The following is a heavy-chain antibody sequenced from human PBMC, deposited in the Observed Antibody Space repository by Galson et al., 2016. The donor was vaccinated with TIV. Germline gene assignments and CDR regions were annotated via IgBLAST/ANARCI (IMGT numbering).Heavy chain of an antibody. CDR3: ARKDQPILVVGPAGGASDL. CDR1: GLSVSINY. CDR2: ISDGGNT. Sequence: SLRLSCAASGLSVSINYMTWVRQAPGKGLEWVSLISDGGNTYYPDSVKGRFTISRDNSKNTLYLQLNSLKPEDTALYYCARKDQPILVVGPAGGASDLWGQGTMVTVSS. D-gene: IGHD1-26*01. J-gene: IGHJ3*01. V-gene: IGHV3-66*02.